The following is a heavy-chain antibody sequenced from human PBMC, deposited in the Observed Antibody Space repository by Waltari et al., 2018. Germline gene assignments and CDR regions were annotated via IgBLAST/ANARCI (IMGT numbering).Heavy chain of an antibody. Sequence: QVQLQESGPGLVKPSETLSLTCTVSGGSISSYYWSWIRQPTGKGLEWIGYIYYSGSTNYNPSLKSRVTISVDTSKNQFSLKLSSVTAADTAVYYCARLIRGYSYGLYYFDYWGQGTLVTVSS. CDR3: ARLIRGYSYGLYYFDY. D-gene: IGHD5-18*01. CDR1: GGSISSYY. J-gene: IGHJ4*02. V-gene: IGHV4-59*01. CDR2: IYYSGST.